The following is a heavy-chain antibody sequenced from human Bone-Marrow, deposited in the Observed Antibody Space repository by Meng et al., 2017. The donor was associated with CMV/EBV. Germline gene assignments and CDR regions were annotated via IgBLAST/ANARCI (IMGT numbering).Heavy chain of an antibody. V-gene: IGHV4-39*07. J-gene: IGHJ5*02. Sequence: SETLSLTCTVSGGSISSSSYYWGWIRQPPGKGLEWIGSIYYSGSTYYNPSLKSRVTISVDTSKNQFSLKLSSVTAADTAVYYCARTRKEWLFINWFDPWGQGTLVTVSS. D-gene: IGHD3-3*01. CDR3: ARTRKEWLFINWFDP. CDR1: GGSISSSSYY. CDR2: IYYSGST.